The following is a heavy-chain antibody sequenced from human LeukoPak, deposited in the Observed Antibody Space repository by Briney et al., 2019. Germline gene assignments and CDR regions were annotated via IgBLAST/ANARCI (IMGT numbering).Heavy chain of an antibody. CDR1: GFIFSAYA. V-gene: IGHV3-30*04. Sequence: GGSLRLSCAASGFIFSAYAMHWVRQAPGKGLEWVAVISYDGSNKYYADSVKGRFTISRDNSKKMLYVQMNSLRVEDTAVYYCVVLGYYYDSSGYLGYYYYGMDVWGQGTTVTVSS. J-gene: IGHJ6*02. D-gene: IGHD3-22*01. CDR3: VVLGYYYDSSGYLGYYYYGMDV. CDR2: ISYDGSNK.